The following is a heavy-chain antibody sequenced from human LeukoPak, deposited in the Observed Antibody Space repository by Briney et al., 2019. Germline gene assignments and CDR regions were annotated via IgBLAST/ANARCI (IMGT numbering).Heavy chain of an antibody. J-gene: IGHJ4*02. CDR2: INSDGSSA. D-gene: IGHD4-17*01. V-gene: IGHV3-74*01. CDR1: GFTLSSYW. Sequence: GGSLRLSCAASGFTLSSYWMHWVRQAPGKGLVWVSRINSDGSSASYADSVKGRFTISRDNAKNTLYLQMNSLRAEDTAVYYCARDPNYGDYADYWGQGTLVTVSS. CDR3: ARDPNYGDYADY.